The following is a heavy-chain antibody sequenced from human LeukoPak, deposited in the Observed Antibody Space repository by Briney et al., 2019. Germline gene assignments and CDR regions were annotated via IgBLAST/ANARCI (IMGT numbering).Heavy chain of an antibody. D-gene: IGHD5-24*01. CDR1: GYTFTSYY. CDR3: ARDRRRDGYNL. J-gene: IGHJ4*02. CDR2: INPSGGST. V-gene: IGHV1-46*01. Sequence: ASVKVSCKASGYTFTSYYMHWVRQAPGQGLEWMGIINPSGGSTSYAQKFQGRVTMIRDTSTSTVYMELSSLRSEDTTVYYCARDRRRDGYNLWGQGTLVTVSS.